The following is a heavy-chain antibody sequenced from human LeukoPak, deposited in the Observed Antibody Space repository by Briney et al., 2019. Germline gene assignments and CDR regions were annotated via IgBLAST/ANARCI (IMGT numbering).Heavy chain of an antibody. J-gene: IGHJ3*01. CDR2: IYYTGST. V-gene: IGHV4-39*01. Sequence: SETLSLTCTVSGGSISSSSYSCGWIRQPPGKGLEWIGNIYYTGSTHYNPSVKSRVPISVDTSKIQFSLKVSSETAADTGVYHCVRGVRLWGQGTIVTVSS. CDR1: GGSISSSSYS. CDR3: VRGVRL. D-gene: IGHD3-10*01.